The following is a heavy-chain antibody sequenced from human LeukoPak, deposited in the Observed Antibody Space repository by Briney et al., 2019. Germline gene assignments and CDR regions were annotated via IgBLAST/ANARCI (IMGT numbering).Heavy chain of an antibody. D-gene: IGHD3-10*01. V-gene: IGHV1-2*02. CDR2: INPNSGGT. CDR1: GYTFTGYY. CDR3: ARVRFRGVISALLSY. J-gene: IGHJ4*02. Sequence: ASVKVPCKASGYTFTGYYMHWVRQAPGQGLEWMGWINPNSGGTNYAQKFQGRVTMTRDTSISTAYMELSRLRSDDTAVYYCARVRFRGVISALLSYWGQGTLVTVSS.